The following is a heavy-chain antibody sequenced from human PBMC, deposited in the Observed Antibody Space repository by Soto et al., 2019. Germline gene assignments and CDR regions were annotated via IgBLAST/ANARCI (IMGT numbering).Heavy chain of an antibody. CDR1: GFTFDDYA. CDR2: ISWNSGSI. D-gene: IGHD3-3*01. Sequence: EVQLVESGGGLVQPGRSLRLSCAASGFTFDDYAMHWVRQAPGKGLEWVSGISWNSGSIGYADSVKGRFTISRDNAKNSLYLQMNSLRAEDTALYYCAKVATRDLQIHYNTIFGAFDYWGQGTLVTVSS. J-gene: IGHJ4*02. CDR3: AKVATRDLQIHYNTIFGAFDY. V-gene: IGHV3-9*01.